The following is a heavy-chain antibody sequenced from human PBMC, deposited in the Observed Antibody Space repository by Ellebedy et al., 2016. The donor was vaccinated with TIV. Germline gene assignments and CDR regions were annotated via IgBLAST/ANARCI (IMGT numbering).Heavy chain of an antibody. D-gene: IGHD3-10*01. J-gene: IGHJ5*02. V-gene: IGHV1-46*01. Sequence: ASVKVSCXASGYTFTSYYMHWVRQAPGQGLEWMGIINPSGGSTSYAQKFQGRVTMTRDTSTSTVYMELSSLRSEDTAVYYCARDRGAMVRGDTNWFDPWGQGTLVTVSS. CDR3: ARDRGAMVRGDTNWFDP. CDR2: INPSGGST. CDR1: GYTFTSYY.